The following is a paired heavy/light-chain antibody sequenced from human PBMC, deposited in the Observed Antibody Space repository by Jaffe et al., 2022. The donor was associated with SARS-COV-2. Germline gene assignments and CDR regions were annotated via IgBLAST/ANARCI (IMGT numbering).Heavy chain of an antibody. D-gene: IGHD1-7*01. V-gene: IGHV3-23*01. CDR2: VSGSGDNT. Sequence: EVQMLESGGGLVQPGGSLRLSCAASGFTFSNYGMSWVRRAPGKGLEWVSGVSGSGDNTYYADSVKGRFTISRDNSKNTLYLQMNSLRAEDTAVYYCAKGYGLSGTNTYFDDWGQGTLVTVSS. CDR3: AKGYGLSGTNTYFDD. J-gene: IGHJ4*02. CDR1: GFTFSNYG.
Light chain of an antibody. Sequence: QVVLTQSPSASASLGASVKLTCTLSSGHSTYAIAWHQQQPEKGPRYLMRLNSGGSHTKGDGIPDRFSGSSSGAERYLTISSLQSEDEADYYCQTWGTGIQVFGGGTKLTVL. J-gene: IGLJ3*02. CDR2: LNSGGSH. V-gene: IGLV4-69*01. CDR1: SGHSTYA. CDR3: QTWGTGIQV.